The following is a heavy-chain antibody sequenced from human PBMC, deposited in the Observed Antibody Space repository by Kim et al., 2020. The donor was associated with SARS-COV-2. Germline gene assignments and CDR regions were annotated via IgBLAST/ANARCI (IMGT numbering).Heavy chain of an antibody. CDR3: ASRRYYYDSSGYYYLDY. J-gene: IGHJ4*02. CDR1: GGSFSGYY. CDR2: INHSGST. V-gene: IGHV4-34*01. D-gene: IGHD3-22*01. Sequence: SETLSLTCAVYGGSFSGYYWSWIRQPPGKGLEWIGEINHSGSTNYNPSLKSRVTISVDTSKNQFSLKLSSVTAADTAVYYCASRRYYYDSSGYYYLDYWGQGTLVTVSS.